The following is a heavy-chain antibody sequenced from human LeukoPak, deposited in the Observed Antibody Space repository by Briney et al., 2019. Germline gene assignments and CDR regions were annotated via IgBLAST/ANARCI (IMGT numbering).Heavy chain of an antibody. D-gene: IGHD1-7*01. CDR2: IYYNGNT. J-gene: IGHJ4*02. V-gene: IGHV4-59*01. Sequence: SETLSLTCTVSGGSISNYYWHWIRQPPSKGLEWIGYIYYNGNTYYNPSLKSRVTISVDTSKRQFSLELTSVTAADTAVYYCARAASAVPRTNFASWGQGTLVTASS. CDR1: GGSISNYY. CDR3: ARAASAVPRTNFAS.